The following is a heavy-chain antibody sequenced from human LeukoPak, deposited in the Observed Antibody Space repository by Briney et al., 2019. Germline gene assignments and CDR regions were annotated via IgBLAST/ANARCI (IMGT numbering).Heavy chain of an antibody. D-gene: IGHD2-2*01. J-gene: IGHJ4*02. V-gene: IGHV3-33*01. Sequence: GGSLRLSCAASGFTFSSYGMHWVRQAPGKGLEWVAVIWYDGSNKYYADSVRGRFTISGDNSKNTLYLQMNSLRAEDTAVYYCARDQCSSTSCYSLDYWGQGTLVTVSS. CDR3: ARDQCSSTSCYSLDY. CDR1: GFTFSSYG. CDR2: IWYDGSNK.